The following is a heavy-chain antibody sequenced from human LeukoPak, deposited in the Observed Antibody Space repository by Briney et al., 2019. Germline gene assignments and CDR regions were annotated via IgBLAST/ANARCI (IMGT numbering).Heavy chain of an antibody. CDR2: IYPGDSDT. CDR3: ARAWGYYDSSGYSGLDY. D-gene: IGHD3-22*01. Sequence: GGSLKISCKGSGYIFTSYWIGWGRQMPGKGLEWMGIIYPGDSDTRYSPSFQGQVTISADKSISTAYLQWSSLKASDTAMYYCARAWGYYDSSGYSGLDYWGQGTLVTVSS. J-gene: IGHJ4*02. CDR1: GYIFTSYW. V-gene: IGHV5-51*01.